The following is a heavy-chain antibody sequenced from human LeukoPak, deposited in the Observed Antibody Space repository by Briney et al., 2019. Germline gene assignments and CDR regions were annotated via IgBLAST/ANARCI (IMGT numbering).Heavy chain of an antibody. J-gene: IGHJ4*02. D-gene: IGHD2-2*01. CDR1: GGSISSYY. CDR2: IYYSGST. CDR3: ARGVDTLVVPFDY. Sequence: SETLSLTCTASGGSISSYYWSWIRQLPRKGLEWIGYIYYSGSTNYNPSLKSRVTISVDTSKNQFSLKLSSVTAADTAVYYCARGVDTLVVPFDYWGQGTLVTVSS. V-gene: IGHV4-59*01.